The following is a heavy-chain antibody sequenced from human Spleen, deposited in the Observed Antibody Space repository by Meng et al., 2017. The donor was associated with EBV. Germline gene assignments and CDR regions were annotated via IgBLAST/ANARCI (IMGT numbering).Heavy chain of an antibody. J-gene: IGHJ4*02. CDR3: ASRVPPYYYDY. CDR1: RGSISSHNK. CDR2: ISHGGST. D-gene: IGHD3-10*02. Sequence: QVQVQGSGPGLVKPSGTLSLTCGVSRGSISSHNKWNWVRQSPERGLEWIGEISHGGSTNYNPSLRSRVTMSVDKSKNQFSLNLTSVTAADTAVYYCASRVPPYYYDYWGRGTLVTVSS. V-gene: IGHV4-4*02.